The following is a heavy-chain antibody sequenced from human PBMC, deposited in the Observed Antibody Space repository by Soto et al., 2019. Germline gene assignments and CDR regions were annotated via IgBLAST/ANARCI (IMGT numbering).Heavy chain of an antibody. CDR1: GFTFSDYY. Sequence: EVQLVESGGGLVQPGGSLRLSCAASGFTFSDYYMDWVRQAPGKGLEWVGRSRNKANSYTTEYAASVKGRFSISRDDSKNSLYLHMNSLKIEDTAVYYCARSQGGQYAFDIWGQGTMVTASS. CDR2: SRNKANSYTT. D-gene: IGHD2-15*01. V-gene: IGHV3-72*01. J-gene: IGHJ3*02. CDR3: ARSQGGQYAFDI.